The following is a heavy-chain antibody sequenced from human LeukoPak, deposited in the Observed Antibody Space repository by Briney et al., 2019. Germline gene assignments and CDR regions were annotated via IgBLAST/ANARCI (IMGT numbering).Heavy chain of an antibody. J-gene: IGHJ4*02. CDR3: ARVGGGHYGALDY. Sequence: ASVKVSCKPSGYTFTSCAIHWARPAPGQRLEWMGWINTGNGNTKYSQNFQGRVTITRDTSASTAYMELSSLRSEDTAAYYCARVGGGHYGALDYWGQGTLVTVSS. CDR1: GYTFTSCA. D-gene: IGHD4/OR15-4a*01. V-gene: IGHV1-3*04. CDR2: INTGNGNT.